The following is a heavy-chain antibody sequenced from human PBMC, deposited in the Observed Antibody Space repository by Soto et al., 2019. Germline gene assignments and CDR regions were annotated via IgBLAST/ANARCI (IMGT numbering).Heavy chain of an antibody. CDR2: FDPEDGET. CDR3: ATVGYGDYQQNDAFDI. J-gene: IGHJ3*02. D-gene: IGHD4-17*01. V-gene: IGHV1-24*01. CDR1: GYTLTELS. Sequence: QVQLAQSGAEVKKPGASVKVSCKVSGYTLTELSMHWERQAHGKGLEWMGGFDPEDGETIYAQKFHGRVTLTEDTSTDTAYMELSRLRSEDTAIYYCATVGYGDYQQNDAFDIWGQGTMVTVSS.